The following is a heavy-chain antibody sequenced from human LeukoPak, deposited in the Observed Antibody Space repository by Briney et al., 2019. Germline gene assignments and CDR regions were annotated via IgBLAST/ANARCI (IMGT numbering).Heavy chain of an antibody. V-gene: IGHV3-30-3*01. CDR2: ISYDGSNK. Sequence: GRSLRLSCAASGFTFSSYAMHWVRQAPGKGLEWVAVISYDGSNKYYADSVKGRFTISRDNSKNTLYLQMNSLRAEDTAVYYCAREQYSSFDYWGQGTLVTVSS. J-gene: IGHJ4*02. CDR3: AREQYSSFDY. CDR1: GFTFSSYA. D-gene: IGHD6-6*01.